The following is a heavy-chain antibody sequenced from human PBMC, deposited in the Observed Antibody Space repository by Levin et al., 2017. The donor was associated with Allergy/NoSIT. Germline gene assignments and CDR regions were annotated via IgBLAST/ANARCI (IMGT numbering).Heavy chain of an antibody. D-gene: IGHD6-13*01. Sequence: GGSLRLSCAASGFTFGVYAVSWFRQAPGKGLEWVGFITSKVYGGTIEYAASVKGRFTISRDDSKSIAYLQMNSLKSEDTALYYCSRLAPNGKGLPFDYWGQGTLVTVSS. J-gene: IGHJ4*02. CDR1: GFTFGVYA. CDR2: ITSKVYGGTI. V-gene: IGHV3-49*03. CDR3: SRLAPNGKGLPFDY.